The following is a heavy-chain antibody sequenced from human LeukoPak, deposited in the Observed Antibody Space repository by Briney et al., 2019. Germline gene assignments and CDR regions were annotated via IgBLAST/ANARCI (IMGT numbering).Heavy chain of an antibody. Sequence: SETLSLTCSVSGDSISRYYWSWIRLPPGKGLEWIGTFYHTGSTYYNPSLKSRVTISLDTSKNHFSLKLSSVTAADTAVYYCARVRGGLKDAFDIWGQGTMVTVSS. CDR3: ARVRGGLKDAFDI. D-gene: IGHD3-3*01. CDR2: FYHTGST. CDR1: GDSISRYY. V-gene: IGHV4-38-2*02. J-gene: IGHJ3*02.